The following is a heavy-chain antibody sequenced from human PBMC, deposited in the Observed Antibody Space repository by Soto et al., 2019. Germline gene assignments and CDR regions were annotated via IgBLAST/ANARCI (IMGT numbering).Heavy chain of an antibody. Sequence: ASVKVSCKASGYTFTSYDINWVRQATGQGLEWMGWMNPNSGNTNYAQKLQGRVTMTTDTSTTTAYMELRSLRSDDTAVYYCARDAGVTIYTRDTFDMWGQGTVVTVSS. CDR3: ARDAGVTIYTRDTFDM. D-gene: IGHD3-10*01. J-gene: IGHJ3*02. CDR2: MNPNSGNT. CDR1: GYTFTSYD. V-gene: IGHV1-18*01.